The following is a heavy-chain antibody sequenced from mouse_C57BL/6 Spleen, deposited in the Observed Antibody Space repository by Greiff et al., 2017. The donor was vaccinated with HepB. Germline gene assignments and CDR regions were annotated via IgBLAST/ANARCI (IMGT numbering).Heavy chain of an antibody. V-gene: IGHV1-55*01. D-gene: IGHD1-1*01. Sequence: VQLKQPGAELVKPGASVKMSCKASGYTFTSYWITWVKQRPGQGLEWIGDIYPGSGSTNYNEKFKSKATLTVDTSSSTAYMQLSSLTSEDSAVYYCASDYYGSSPFAYWGQGTLVTVSA. CDR2: IYPGSGST. CDR1: GYTFTSYW. CDR3: ASDYYGSSPFAY. J-gene: IGHJ3*01.